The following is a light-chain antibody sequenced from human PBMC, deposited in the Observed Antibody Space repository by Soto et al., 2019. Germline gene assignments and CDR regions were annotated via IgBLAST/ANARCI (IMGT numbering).Light chain of an antibody. J-gene: IGKJ1*01. CDR1: QTINNY. CDR3: QKSDSTPWT. V-gene: IGKV1-39*01. CDR2: SAS. Sequence: DIQMTQSASSLSASVGVSFTIACRTSQTINNYLNWYQQIPGKAPKLLVYSASSLQSGVPSRFSGSGSGTNFTLTISDLQPEDFTTYYCQKSDSTPWTFGQGTKVDIK.